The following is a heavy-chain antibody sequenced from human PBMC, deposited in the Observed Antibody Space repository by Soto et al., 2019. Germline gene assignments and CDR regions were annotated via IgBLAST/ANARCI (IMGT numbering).Heavy chain of an antibody. Sequence: SGPTLVNPTQTLTLTCTFSGFSLSTSGMCVSWIRQPPGKALEWLALIDWDDDKYYSTSLKTRLTISKDTSKNQVVLTMTNMDPVDTATYYCARIRYYYDSSGYYYTLFDYWGQGTLVTVSS. D-gene: IGHD3-22*01. CDR3: ARIRYYYDSSGYYYTLFDY. J-gene: IGHJ4*02. V-gene: IGHV2-70*01. CDR2: IDWDDDK. CDR1: GFSLSTSGMC.